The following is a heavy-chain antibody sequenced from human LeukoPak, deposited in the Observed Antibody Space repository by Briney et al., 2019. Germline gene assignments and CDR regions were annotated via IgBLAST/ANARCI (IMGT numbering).Heavy chain of an antibody. J-gene: IGHJ4*02. CDR1: GFTFRVYA. CDR2: ISNDGTIQ. Sequence: GRSLRLSCAAPGFTFRVYAMHWVRQAPGKGLDRLAVISNDGTIQYYADSVKGRFTISRDNSRNIMNLQTDGLRPEDTALYYCARAMVRGVIPYWGQGTLVTVSS. V-gene: IGHV3-30*04. D-gene: IGHD3-10*01. CDR3: ARAMVRGVIPY.